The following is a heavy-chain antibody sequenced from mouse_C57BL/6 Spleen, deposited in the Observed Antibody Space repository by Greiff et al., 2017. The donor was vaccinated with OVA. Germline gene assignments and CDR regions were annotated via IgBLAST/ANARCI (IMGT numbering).Heavy chain of an antibody. CDR1: GFTFNTYA. CDR2: IRSKSSNYAT. J-gene: IGHJ4*01. Sequence: EVKLQESGGGLVQPKGSLKLSCAASGFTFNTYAMHWVRQAPGKGLEWVARIRSKSSNYATYYADSVKDRFTISRDDSQSMLYLQMNNLKTEDTAMYYCVRETYLDYGSSYAMDYWGQGTSVTVSS. CDR3: VRETYLDYGSSYAMDY. V-gene: IGHV10-3*01. D-gene: IGHD1-1*01.